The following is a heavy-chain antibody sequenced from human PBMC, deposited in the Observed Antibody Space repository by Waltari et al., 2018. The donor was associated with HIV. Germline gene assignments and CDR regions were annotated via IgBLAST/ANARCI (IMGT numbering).Heavy chain of an antibody. CDR3: AREGHYYGSGRFGGDY. J-gene: IGHJ4*02. CDR2: IWYDGSNK. D-gene: IGHD3-10*01. V-gene: IGHV3-33*01. CDR1: GFTFSTYG. Sequence: RSLRLSCAASGFTFSTYGMHWVRQAPGKGLEWVAGIWYDGSNKYYADSVKGRLTISRDNSKNTVYLQINRLRAEDTAVYYCAREGHYYGSGRFGGDYWGQGTLVTVSS.